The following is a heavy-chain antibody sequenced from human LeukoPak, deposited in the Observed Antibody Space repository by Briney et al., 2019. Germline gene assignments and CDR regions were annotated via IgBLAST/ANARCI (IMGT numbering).Heavy chain of an antibody. Sequence: ASVKVSCKASGYTFTGYYMHWVRQAPGQGLEWMGWINPNSGGTNYAQKFQGRVTITADESTSTAYMELSSLRSEDTAVYYCARPIAVAANNGNQGAFDIWGQGTMVTVSS. J-gene: IGHJ3*02. CDR2: INPNSGGT. V-gene: IGHV1-2*02. D-gene: IGHD6-19*01. CDR3: ARPIAVAANNGNQGAFDI. CDR1: GYTFTGYY.